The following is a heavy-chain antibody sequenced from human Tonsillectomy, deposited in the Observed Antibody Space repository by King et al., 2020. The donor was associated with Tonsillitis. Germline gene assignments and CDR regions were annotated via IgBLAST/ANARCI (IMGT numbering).Heavy chain of an antibody. Sequence: VQLVESGGGVVQPGRSLRLSCAASGFTFSSYGIHWVRQAPGKGLEWVAVISYDGSNKYYADSVKGRFTISRDNSKNTLYLQMNSLGAEDTAVYYCAKGRYDFWSGYVDYYYGMDVWGQGTTVTVSS. D-gene: IGHD3-3*01. CDR3: AKGRYDFWSGYVDYYYGMDV. CDR1: GFTFSSYG. CDR2: ISYDGSNK. J-gene: IGHJ6*02. V-gene: IGHV3-30*18.